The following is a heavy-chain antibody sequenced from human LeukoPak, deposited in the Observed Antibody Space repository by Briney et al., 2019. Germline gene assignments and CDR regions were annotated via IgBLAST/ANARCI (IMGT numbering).Heavy chain of an antibody. CDR3: ARMPHDFWSGYQVLDYYYGMDV. Sequence: ASVKVSFKASGYTFTSYGISWVRQAPGQGLEWMGWISAYNGNTNYAQKLQGRVTMTTDTSTSTAYMELRSLRSDDTAVYYCARMPHDFWSGYQVLDYYYGMDVWGQGTTVTVSS. CDR1: GYTFTSYG. J-gene: IGHJ6*02. V-gene: IGHV1-18*01. D-gene: IGHD3-3*01. CDR2: ISAYNGNT.